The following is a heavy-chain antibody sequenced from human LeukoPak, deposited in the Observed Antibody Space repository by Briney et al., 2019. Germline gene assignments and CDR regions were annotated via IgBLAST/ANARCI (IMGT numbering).Heavy chain of an antibody. Sequence: PGGSLRLSCAASGFTFSSYEMNWVRQAPGKGLEWVSYISSSGSTIFYAGSVKGRFTISRDNAKNSLYLQMNSLRAEDTAVYYCARDTSVSGTDFDYWGQGTLVTVSS. CDR3: ARDTSVSGTDFDY. CDR2: ISSSGSTI. V-gene: IGHV3-48*03. J-gene: IGHJ4*02. D-gene: IGHD6-19*01. CDR1: GFTFSSYE.